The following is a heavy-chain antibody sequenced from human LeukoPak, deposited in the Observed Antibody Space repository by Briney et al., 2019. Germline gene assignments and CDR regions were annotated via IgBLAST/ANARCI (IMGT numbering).Heavy chain of an antibody. Sequence: QAGGSLRLSCAASGFTFSSYWMHWVRQAPGKGLVWVSRINSDGSSTSYADSVKGRFTISRDNSKNTLYLQMNSLRAEDTAVYYCAKRRDYGGIYYYYYMDVWGKGTTVTISS. D-gene: IGHD4-23*01. CDR3: AKRRDYGGIYYYYYMDV. V-gene: IGHV3-74*01. CDR2: INSDGSST. J-gene: IGHJ6*03. CDR1: GFTFSSYW.